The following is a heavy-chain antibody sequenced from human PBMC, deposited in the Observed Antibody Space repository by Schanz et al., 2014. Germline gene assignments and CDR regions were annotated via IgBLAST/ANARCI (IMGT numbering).Heavy chain of an antibody. CDR3: ARAPGANASPYYFDY. Sequence: EVQLVESGGGLVQPGRSLRLSCAASGFIFEDYAMYWVRQAPGKGLEWVSGISWNSYSLLYADSVQGRFTISRDNAKNSLYLQMNSLRHDDTAFYYCARAPGANASPYYFDYWGHGSLVTVSS. J-gene: IGHJ4*01. V-gene: IGHV3-9*01. CDR1: GFIFEDYA. D-gene: IGHD2-8*01. CDR2: ISWNSYSL.